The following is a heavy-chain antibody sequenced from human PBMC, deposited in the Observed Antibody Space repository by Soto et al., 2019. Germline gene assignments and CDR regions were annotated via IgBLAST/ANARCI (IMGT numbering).Heavy chain of an antibody. Sequence: QVQLVQSGAEVKKPGASVKVSCKASGYTFTSYAMHWVRQAPGQRLEWMGWINAGNGNTKYSQKFQGRVTITRDTSASTAYVELSSPRSEGTAVYYCARGVGSGLSDYWGQGTLVTVSS. V-gene: IGHV1-3*01. D-gene: IGHD1-26*01. CDR1: GYTFTSYA. CDR3: ARGVGSGLSDY. J-gene: IGHJ4*02. CDR2: INAGNGNT.